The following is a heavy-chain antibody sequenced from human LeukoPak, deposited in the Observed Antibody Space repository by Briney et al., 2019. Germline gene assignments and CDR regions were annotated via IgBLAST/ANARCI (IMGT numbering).Heavy chain of an antibody. D-gene: IGHD6-19*01. J-gene: IGHJ4*02. CDR3: ARSPGYSSGWYRY. CDR2: INHRGST. Sequence: PSETLSLTCAVYGGSSSDYFWSWIRQPPGKGLEWIGEINHRGSTNYNPSLKSRVTISVDKSKNQFSLKLSSVTAADTAVYYCARSPGYSSGWYRYWGQGTLVTVSS. CDR1: GGSSSDYF. V-gene: IGHV4-34*01.